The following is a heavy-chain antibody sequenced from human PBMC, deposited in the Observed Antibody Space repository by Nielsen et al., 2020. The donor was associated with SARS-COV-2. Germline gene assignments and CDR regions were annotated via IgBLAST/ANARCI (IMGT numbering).Heavy chain of an antibody. CDR3: TRPNMARFGNYY. CDR2: IRSKANSYAT. V-gene: IGHV3-73*01. Sequence: GESLKISCAASGFTFSGSAMHWVRQASGKGLEWVGRIRSKANSYATSYGASVKGRFSISRDDSKNAAYLHLNGLKIEDPAVYYCTRPNMARFGNYYWGQGTLVTVSP. CDR1: GFTFSGSA. J-gene: IGHJ4*02. D-gene: IGHD4-23*01.